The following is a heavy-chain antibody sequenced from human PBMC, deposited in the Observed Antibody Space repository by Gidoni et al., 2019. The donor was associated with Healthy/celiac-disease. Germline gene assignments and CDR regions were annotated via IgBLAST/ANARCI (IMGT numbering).Heavy chain of an antibody. Sequence: EVQLVESGGGLVQPGGSLRLSCAASGFTFSSYSMNWVRQAPGKGLEWVSYISSSSSTIYYADSVKGRFTISRDNAKNSLYLQMNSLRAEDTAVYYCARGKYSSGWADDAFDIWGQGTMVTVSS. CDR3: ARGKYSSGWADDAFDI. J-gene: IGHJ3*02. CDR2: ISSSSSTI. CDR1: GFTFSSYS. V-gene: IGHV3-48*01. D-gene: IGHD6-19*01.